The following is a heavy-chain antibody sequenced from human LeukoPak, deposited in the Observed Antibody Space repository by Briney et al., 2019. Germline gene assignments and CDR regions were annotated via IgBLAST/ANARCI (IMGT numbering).Heavy chain of an antibody. Sequence: SETLSLTCTVSGGSISSGGYYWSWIRQHPGKGQEWIGYIYYSGSTYYNPSLKSRVTISVDTSKNQFSLKLSSVTAADTAVYYCARGISFVWFDPWGQGTLVTVSP. J-gene: IGHJ5*02. V-gene: IGHV4-31*03. CDR1: GGSISSGGYY. D-gene: IGHD1-14*01. CDR3: ARGISFVWFDP. CDR2: IYYSGST.